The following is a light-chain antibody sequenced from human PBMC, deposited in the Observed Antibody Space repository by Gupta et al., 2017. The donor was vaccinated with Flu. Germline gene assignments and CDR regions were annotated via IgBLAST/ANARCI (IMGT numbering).Light chain of an antibody. CDR2: NNN. Sequence: QSVLTQPPSASGTPGQRVTISCSGSSSNIGSNSVNWYQQLPGTAPKLLIYNNNQRPSGVPDRFSGSKSGTSASLAISGLQSEDEADYYCAAWDDSLNGWVFGGGTMLTVL. J-gene: IGLJ3*02. CDR1: SSNIGSNS. CDR3: AAWDDSLNGWV. V-gene: IGLV1-44*01.